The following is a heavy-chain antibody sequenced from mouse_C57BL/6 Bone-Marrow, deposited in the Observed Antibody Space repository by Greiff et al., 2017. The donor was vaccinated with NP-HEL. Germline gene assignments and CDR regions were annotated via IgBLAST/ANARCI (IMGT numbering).Heavy chain of an antibody. D-gene: IGHD1-1*01. CDR1: GYSITSGYY. V-gene: IGHV3-6*01. CDR2: ISYDGSN. J-gene: IGHJ1*03. Sequence: EVQLVESGPGLVKPSQSLSLTCSVTGYSITSGYYWNWIRQFPGNKLEWMGYISYDGSNNYNPSLKNRISITRDTSKNQFFLKLNSVTTEDTATYYCARGITTVVADFDVWGTGTTVTVSS. CDR3: ARGITTVVADFDV.